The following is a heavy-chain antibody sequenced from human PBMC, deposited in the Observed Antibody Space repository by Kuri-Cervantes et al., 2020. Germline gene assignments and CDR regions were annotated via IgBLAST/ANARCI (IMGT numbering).Heavy chain of an antibody. CDR1: GGSISSSNW. D-gene: IGHD2-2*01. V-gene: IGHV4-4*02. CDR3: ARASLGYCSSTSCSPFDY. CDR2: IYHSGST. J-gene: IGHJ4*02. Sequence: GSLRLSCAVSGGSISSSNWWGWVRQPPGKGLEWIGEIYHSGSTNYNPSLKSRVTISVDKSKNQFSLKLSSVTAADTAVYYCARASLGYCSSTSCSPFDYWGQGTLVTVSS.